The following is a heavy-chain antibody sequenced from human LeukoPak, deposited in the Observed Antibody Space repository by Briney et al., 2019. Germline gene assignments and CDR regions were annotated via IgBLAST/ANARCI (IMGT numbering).Heavy chain of an antibody. V-gene: IGHV3-23*01. D-gene: IGHD6-6*01. CDR2: ISGSGTST. Sequence: GGSLRLSCAASGFTFSSYAMSWVRQAPGKGREWVSGISGSGTSTYYADSVKGRFTISRDNSKNTLYLQMNSLRAEDTAVYYCAKDSTSRQDYYFDYWGQGTLVTVSS. CDR3: AKDSTSRQDYYFDY. J-gene: IGHJ4*02. CDR1: GFTFSSYA.